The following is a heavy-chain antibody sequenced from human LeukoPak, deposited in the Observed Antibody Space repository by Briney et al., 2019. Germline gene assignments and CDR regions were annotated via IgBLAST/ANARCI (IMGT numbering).Heavy chain of an antibody. CDR2: ISRDGGTI. CDR3: AKDGGFGELLLNRFGP. D-gene: IGHD3-10*01. CDR1: GFTYSTYS. V-gene: IGHV3-48*04. Sequence: PGGSLRLSCAASGFTYSTYSMNWVRQAPGKGLEWVSFISRDGGTIDYADSVKGRFTISRDNAKNSLYLQMNSLRAEDTAVYYCAKDGGFGELLLNRFGPWGQGTLVTVSS. J-gene: IGHJ5*02.